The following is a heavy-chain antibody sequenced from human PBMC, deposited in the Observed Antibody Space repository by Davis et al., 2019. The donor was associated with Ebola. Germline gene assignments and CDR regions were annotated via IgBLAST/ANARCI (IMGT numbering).Heavy chain of an antibody. CDR1: GFTFSSYG. CDR2: ISYDGSNK. D-gene: IGHD3/OR15-3a*01. J-gene: IGHJ4*02. V-gene: IGHV3-30*18. CDR3: AKALYKYDLVGDQFDD. Sequence: GESLKISCAASGFTFSSYGMHWVRQAPGKGLEWVAVISYDGSNKYYADSVKGRFTISRDNSKNTLYLQMNSLRAEDTAVYYCAKALYKYDLVGDQFDDWGQGTLVTVSS.